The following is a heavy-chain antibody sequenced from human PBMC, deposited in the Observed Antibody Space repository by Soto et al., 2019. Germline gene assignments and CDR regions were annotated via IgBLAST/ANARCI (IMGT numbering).Heavy chain of an antibody. J-gene: IGHJ3*01. D-gene: IGHD6-19*01. CDR3: ARDSASSGVFT. CDR1: GGSISSSNW. CDR2: ISRSGTT. V-gene: IGHV4-4*02. Sequence: SETLSLTCAVTGGSISSSNWWTWVRQPPGEGLEWVGEISRSGTTNYKPSLKSRVSISLDKSRNEFSPSLGSVTAADTAMYYCARDSASSGVFTWGQGTMVTVSS.